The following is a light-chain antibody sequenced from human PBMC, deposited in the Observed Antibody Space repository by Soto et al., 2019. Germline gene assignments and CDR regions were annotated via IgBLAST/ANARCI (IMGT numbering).Light chain of an antibody. CDR3: QVWDSGVDHII. J-gene: IGLJ2*01. CDR1: NIGRKS. Sequence: SYELTQPPSVSVAPGKTASITCEGNNIGRKSVHWYQQRTGQAPMVVIYYDGDRPSGIPERFSGSNSGTAATLTISGVEAGDEADYYCQVWDSGVDHIIFGGGTKLTVL. V-gene: IGLV3-21*04. CDR2: YDG.